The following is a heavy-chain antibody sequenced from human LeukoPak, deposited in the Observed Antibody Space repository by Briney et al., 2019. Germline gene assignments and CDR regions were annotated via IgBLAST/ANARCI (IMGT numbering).Heavy chain of an antibody. CDR1: GFTVSSNY. CDR2: IYSGGST. D-gene: IGHD3-22*01. J-gene: IGHJ4*02. CDR3: ATLSSGYYYGPFDY. V-gene: IGHV3-66*01. Sequence: GGSLRLSCPASGFTVSSNYMSWVRQAPGKGLEWVSVIYSGGSTYYADSVKGRFTISRDNSKNTLYLQMNSLRAEDTAVYYCATLSSGYYYGPFDYWGQGTLVTVSS.